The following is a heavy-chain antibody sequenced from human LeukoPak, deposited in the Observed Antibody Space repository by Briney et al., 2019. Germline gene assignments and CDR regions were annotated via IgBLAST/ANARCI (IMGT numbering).Heavy chain of an antibody. D-gene: IGHD5-18*01. CDR1: GGTFSRYA. Sequence: ASVKVSCKASGGTFSRYAISWVRQAPGQGLEWMGGIIPISGTTNYAQKFQGRVTITADESTSTAYMELRSLRSDDTAVYYCARVGDTAMVTLDYWGQGTLVTVSS. V-gene: IGHV1-69*13. CDR3: ARVGDTAMVTLDY. CDR2: IIPISGTT. J-gene: IGHJ4*02.